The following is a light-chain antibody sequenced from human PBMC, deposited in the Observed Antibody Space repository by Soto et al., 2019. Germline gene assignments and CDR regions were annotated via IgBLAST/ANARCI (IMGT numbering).Light chain of an antibody. CDR2: GDS. CDR1: SSNIGAGYA. J-gene: IGLJ2*01. Sequence: QSVLTQPPSVSGAPGQRVTISCTGSSSNIGAGYAVHWYQQLPGTAPKPLIYGDSNRPSGVPDRFFGSKSGTSASLAITGLQVEDEADSYCQSFDSSLSGSGVVFGGGTKLTVL. V-gene: IGLV1-40*01. CDR3: QSFDSSLSGSGVV.